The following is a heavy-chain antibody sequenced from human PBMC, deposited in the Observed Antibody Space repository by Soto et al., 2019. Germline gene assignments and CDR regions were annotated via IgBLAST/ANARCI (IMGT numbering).Heavy chain of an antibody. D-gene: IGHD6-19*01. Sequence: GGSLRLSCAASGFTFSSYWMSWVRQAPGKGLEWVANIKQDGSEKYYVDSVKGRFTISRDNAKNSLYLQMNSLRAEDTAVYYCARVVSSSGWSWFDPWGQGTLVTVSS. CDR3: ARVVSSSGWSWFDP. J-gene: IGHJ5*02. CDR1: GFTFSSYW. V-gene: IGHV3-7*03. CDR2: IKQDGSEK.